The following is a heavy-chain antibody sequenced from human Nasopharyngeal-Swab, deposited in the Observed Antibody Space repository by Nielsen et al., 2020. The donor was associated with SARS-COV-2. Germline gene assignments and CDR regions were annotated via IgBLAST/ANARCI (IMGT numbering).Heavy chain of an antibody. CDR1: GFTFSSYG. CDR3: ARPSGSYPFDY. Sequence: LSLTCAASGFTFSSYGMHWVRPAPGKGLEWVAVISYDGSNKYYADSVKGRFTISRDNSKNTLYLQMNSLRAEDTAVYYCARPSGSYPFDYWGQGTLVTVSS. V-gene: IGHV3-30*03. CDR2: ISYDGSNK. D-gene: IGHD1-26*01. J-gene: IGHJ4*02.